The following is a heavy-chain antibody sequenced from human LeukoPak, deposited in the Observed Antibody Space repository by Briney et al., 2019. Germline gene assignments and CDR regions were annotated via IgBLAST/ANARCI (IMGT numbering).Heavy chain of an antibody. J-gene: IGHJ4*02. CDR1: GFTFSRYW. CDR2: IKQDASKK. CDR3: ATPRNYYDSSGYHQGGD. Sequence: GGSLRLSCAASGFTFSRYWMTWVRQAQGKGLEWVANIKQDASKKNYVDSVKGRFTISRDNAKNSLYLQINSLRAEDTAVYYCATPRNYYDSSGYHQGGDWGQGTLGTVSS. V-gene: IGHV3-7*03. D-gene: IGHD3-22*01.